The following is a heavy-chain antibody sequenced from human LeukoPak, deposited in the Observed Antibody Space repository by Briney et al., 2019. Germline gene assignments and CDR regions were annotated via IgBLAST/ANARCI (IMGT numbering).Heavy chain of an antibody. CDR1: GYTSTSYY. V-gene: IGHV1-46*01. Sequence: ASVKVSCKASGYTSTSYYMHWVRQAPGQGLEWMGIINPSGGSTSYAQKFQGRVTMTRDMSTSTVYMELSSLRSEDTAVYYCARPLGYCSSTSCYTLNYWGQGTLVTVSS. J-gene: IGHJ4*02. CDR2: INPSGGST. D-gene: IGHD2-2*02. CDR3: ARPLGYCSSTSCYTLNY.